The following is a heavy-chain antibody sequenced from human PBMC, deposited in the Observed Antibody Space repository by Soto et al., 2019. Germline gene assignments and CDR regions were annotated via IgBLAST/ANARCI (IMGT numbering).Heavy chain of an antibody. Sequence: GGSLRLSCLASGFPSSTYGFSTYAMTWVRQPPGKGLEWVSVITGSGGHSYYADSVKGRFTISRDNSRNTLFPQMDSLRADDTAVYFCAKGTSSEFLLSFDDWGHGTLVTVSS. D-gene: IGHD3-10*01. CDR2: ITGSGGHS. CDR1: GFPSSTYGFSTYA. CDR3: AKGTSSEFLLSFDD. V-gene: IGHV3-23*01. J-gene: IGHJ4*01.